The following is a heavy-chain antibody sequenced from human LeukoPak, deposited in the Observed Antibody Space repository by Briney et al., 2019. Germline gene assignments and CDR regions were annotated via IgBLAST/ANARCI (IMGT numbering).Heavy chain of an antibody. CDR3: AREKRGYYFDY. CDR1: GFTFSSYW. Sequence: PGGSLRLSCAASGFTFSSYWMHWVRQAPGTGLVWVSRINSDGSSTSYADSVKGRFTISRDNAKNTLYLQMNSLRAEDTAVYYCAREKRGYYFDYWGQGTLVTVSS. J-gene: IGHJ4*02. CDR2: INSDGSST. V-gene: IGHV3-74*01. D-gene: IGHD3-10*01.